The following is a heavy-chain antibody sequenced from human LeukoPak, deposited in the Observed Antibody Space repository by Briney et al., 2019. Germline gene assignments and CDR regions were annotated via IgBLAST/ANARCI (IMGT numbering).Heavy chain of an antibody. V-gene: IGHV3-53*01. CDR3: AHSSSWYAFDY. D-gene: IGHD6-13*01. J-gene: IGHJ4*02. CDR1: GLTVSSNY. CDR2: IYSGGNA. Sequence: GGSLRLSCAASGLTVSSNYMSWVRQAPGKGLEWVSVIYSGGNAYYADSVKGRFTISRDNYKNTLYLQMNSLRAEDTAVYYCAHSSSWYAFDYWGQGTLVTVSS.